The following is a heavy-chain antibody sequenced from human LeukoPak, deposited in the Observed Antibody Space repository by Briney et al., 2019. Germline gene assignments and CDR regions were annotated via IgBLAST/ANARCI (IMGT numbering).Heavy chain of an antibody. CDR1: GGTFSSYA. J-gene: IGHJ4*02. Sequence: SVKVSSKASGGTFSSYAISWVGQAPGQGLEWMGGIIPIFGTANYAQKFQGRVTITADESTSTAYMELSSLRSEDTAVYYRARGRIVVVPAATELHEGDDPYYFDYWGQGTLVTVSS. CDR3: ARGRIVVVPAATELHEGDDPYYFDY. CDR2: IIPIFGTA. D-gene: IGHD2-2*01. V-gene: IGHV1-69*13.